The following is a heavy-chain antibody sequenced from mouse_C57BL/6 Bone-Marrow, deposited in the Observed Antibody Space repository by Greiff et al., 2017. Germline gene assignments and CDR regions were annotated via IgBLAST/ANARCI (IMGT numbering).Heavy chain of an antibody. CDR1: GYTFTDYY. V-gene: IGHV1-19*01. CDR3: ARRYYGSSLYYAMDY. Sequence: VQLQQSGPVLVKPGASVKMSCKASGYTFTDYYMNWVKQSHGKSLEWIGVINPYNGGTSYNQKFKGKATLTVDKSSSTAYMELNSLTSEDSAVYYCARRYYGSSLYYAMDYWGQGTSVTVSS. D-gene: IGHD1-1*01. CDR2: INPYNGGT. J-gene: IGHJ4*01.